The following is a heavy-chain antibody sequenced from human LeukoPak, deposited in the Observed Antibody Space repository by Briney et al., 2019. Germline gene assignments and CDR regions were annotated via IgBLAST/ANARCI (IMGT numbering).Heavy chain of an antibody. CDR1: GGFISSYY. CDR2: IYSNGNT. Sequence: PSETLSLTCTVSGGFISSYYWSWIRQSPGKGLEFIGYIYSNGNTNYNPSLKSRVTMSVDMSRNQFSLRLNSVTAADTAVYYCARSRYGSGTHPYYFDYWGQGTLVTVSS. D-gene: IGHD3-10*01. CDR3: ARSRYGSGTHPYYFDY. V-gene: IGHV4-59*08. J-gene: IGHJ4*02.